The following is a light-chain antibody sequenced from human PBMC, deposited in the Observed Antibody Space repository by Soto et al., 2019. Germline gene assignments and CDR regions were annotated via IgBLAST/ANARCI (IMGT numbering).Light chain of an antibody. CDR1: SSDVGGYNY. V-gene: IGLV2-14*01. Sequence: SSLTHPASLPGCRGHSITISCAGTSSDVGGYNYVSWYQQHPGKAPKFMIYEVSNRPPGVSHRFSGSKSGNTASLTISGLQAQPEADYYSRPYKSTNNLTVVFGGGTKVTAL. CDR3: RPYKSTNNLTVV. CDR2: EVS. J-gene: IGLJ2*01.